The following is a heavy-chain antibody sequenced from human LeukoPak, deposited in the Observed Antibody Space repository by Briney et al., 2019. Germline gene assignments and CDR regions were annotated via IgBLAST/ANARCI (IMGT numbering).Heavy chain of an antibody. J-gene: IGHJ4*02. D-gene: IGHD6-13*01. CDR3: AKAATTYRSLDY. V-gene: IGHV3-43*01. Sequence: CYALDSVKGRFTISRDNSKNSLYLQMNSLRTEDTALYYCAKAATTYRSLDYWGQGTLVTVSS.